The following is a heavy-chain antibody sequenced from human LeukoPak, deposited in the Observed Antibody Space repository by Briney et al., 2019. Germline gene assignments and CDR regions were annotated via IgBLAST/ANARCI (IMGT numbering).Heavy chain of an antibody. V-gene: IGHV3-30*02. Sequence: GGSLSLSCAASGFTFSSYGMHCVRQAPGKGLEWVAFIRYDGSNKYYADSVKGRFTISRDNSKNTLYLQMNSLRAEDTAVYYCAKASGIAAAGLDYMDVWGKGTTVTVSS. D-gene: IGHD6-13*01. CDR2: IRYDGSNK. CDR3: AKASGIAAAGLDYMDV. CDR1: GFTFSSYG. J-gene: IGHJ6*03.